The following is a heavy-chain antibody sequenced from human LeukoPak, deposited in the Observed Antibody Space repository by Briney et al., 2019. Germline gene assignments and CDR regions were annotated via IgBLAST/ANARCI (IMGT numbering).Heavy chain of an antibody. CDR1: GSIPFNSYS. CDR2: ITSSGETT. Sequence: PGGSLRLSCAASGSIPFNSYSMSLVRQAPGKGLEWVSAITSSGETTYYADSVKGRFTISRDNSKNMVYLQMNSLRAEDAATYYCAKMQGYFDYWGQGSLVTVSS. CDR3: AKMQGYFDY. V-gene: IGHV3-23*01. J-gene: IGHJ4*02.